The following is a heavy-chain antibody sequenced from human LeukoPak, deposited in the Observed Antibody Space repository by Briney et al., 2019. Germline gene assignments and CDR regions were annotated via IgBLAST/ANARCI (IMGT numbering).Heavy chain of an antibody. V-gene: IGHV3-7*01. D-gene: IGHD2-21*01. CDR2: IKQDGSEK. Sequence: GGSLRLSCAASGFTFSTYSMSWVRQAPGKGLEWVANIKQDGSEKDYVDSVKGRFTISRDNAKNSLYLQMNNLRAEDTAVYYCARYCGGDCYGMDVWGQGTTVTVSS. J-gene: IGHJ6*02. CDR3: ARYCGGDCYGMDV. CDR1: GFTFSTYS.